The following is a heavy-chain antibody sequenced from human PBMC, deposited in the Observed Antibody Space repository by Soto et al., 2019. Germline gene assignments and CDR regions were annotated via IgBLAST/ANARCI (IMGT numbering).Heavy chain of an antibody. J-gene: IGHJ4*02. V-gene: IGHV4-31*03. D-gene: IGHD3-22*01. CDR3: AGGPSDSSGYYIGY. CDR2: IYYSGST. Sequence: PSETLSLTCTVSGCSISSGNYSWSWIRQHPGKGLEWIGYIYYSGSTYYNPSLKSRVTISLDKSKNQFSLKLSSVTAADTAVYYCAGGPSDSSGYYIGYWGQGTLVTVSS. CDR1: GCSISSGNYS.